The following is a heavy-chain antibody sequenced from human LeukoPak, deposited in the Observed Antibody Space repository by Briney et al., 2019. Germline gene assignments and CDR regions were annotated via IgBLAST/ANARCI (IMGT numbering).Heavy chain of an antibody. CDR2: INTNSGGT. Sequence: ASVKVSCKASGYTFTGYYMHWVRQAPGQGHGWKGWINTNSGGTNYAHKPQSRVTMITDTTTSTPYTVLRSLVTDDKTAFYYCGGHNLYSSDYWGQGTLVTVSP. CDR3: GGHNLYSSDY. J-gene: IGHJ4*02. CDR1: GYTFTGYY. V-gene: IGHV1-2*02. D-gene: IGHD1-1*01.